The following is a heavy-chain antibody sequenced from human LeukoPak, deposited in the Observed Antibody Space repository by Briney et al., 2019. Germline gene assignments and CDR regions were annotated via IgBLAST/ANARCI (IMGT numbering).Heavy chain of an antibody. CDR1: GYTFTSYG. CDR3: ARQLGTTVTSDNWFDP. V-gene: IGHV1-18*01. Sequence: GASVKVSCKASGYTFTSYGISWVRQAPGQGLEWMGWISAYNGNTNYAQKLQGRVTMTTDTSTSTAYMELRSLRSDDTAVYYCARQLGTTVTSDNWFDPWGQGTLVTVSS. D-gene: IGHD4-11*01. CDR2: ISAYNGNT. J-gene: IGHJ5*02.